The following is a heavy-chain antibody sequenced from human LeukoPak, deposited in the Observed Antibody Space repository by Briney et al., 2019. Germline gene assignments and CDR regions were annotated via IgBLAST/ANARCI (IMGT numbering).Heavy chain of an antibody. Sequence: GGSLRLSCAASGFTFSSYAMSWVRQAPGKGLEWVSVIYSGGSTYYADSVKGRFIISRDNYKSTLYLQMNSLRAEDTAVYYCVRVEYSGSHYLFDLWGQGTLVTVSS. CDR3: VRVEYSGSHYLFDL. CDR2: IYSGGST. D-gene: IGHD1-26*01. V-gene: IGHV3-53*01. CDR1: GFTFSSYA. J-gene: IGHJ4*02.